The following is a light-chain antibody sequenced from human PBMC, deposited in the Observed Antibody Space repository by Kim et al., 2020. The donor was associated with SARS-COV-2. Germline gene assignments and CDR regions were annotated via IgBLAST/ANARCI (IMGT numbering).Light chain of an antibody. Sequence: GQRVTISCSGSPSNIGSYSVNWYQQLPGTAPKLLIYSDDQRPSGVHERFSGSKSGTSASLAISGLQSEDEADFFCAAWDDSLDIYVFGTGTKVTVL. CDR2: SDD. CDR1: PSNIGSYS. V-gene: IGLV1-44*01. CDR3: AAWDDSLDIYV. J-gene: IGLJ1*01.